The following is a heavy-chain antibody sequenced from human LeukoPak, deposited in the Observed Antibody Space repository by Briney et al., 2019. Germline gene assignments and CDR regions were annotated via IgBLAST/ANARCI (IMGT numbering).Heavy chain of an antibody. Sequence: PSETLSLTCTVSGGSVSIGSYYWTWIRQPPGKGLEWIGYIYPSASTKYNPSLKSRVTISVDTSKNQFSLKLSSVTAADTAVYYCARDQGGSYLPLGIDYWGQGTLVSVSS. CDR3: ARDQGGSYLPLGIDY. CDR1: GGSVSIGSYY. CDR2: IYPSAST. D-gene: IGHD1-26*01. J-gene: IGHJ4*02. V-gene: IGHV4-61*01.